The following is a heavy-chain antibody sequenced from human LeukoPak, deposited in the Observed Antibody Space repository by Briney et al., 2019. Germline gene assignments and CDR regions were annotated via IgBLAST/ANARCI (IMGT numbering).Heavy chain of an antibody. D-gene: IGHD5-24*01. CDR2: IIPIFGTG. CDR1: GGTFSSYA. V-gene: IGHV1-69*05. CDR3: ARAPYGYNNQYYFDY. Sequence: SVKVSCKASGGTFSSYAVSWVRQAPGQGLEWTGGIIPIFGTGNYAQKFQGRVTITTDESTSTAYMELSSLRSEDTAVYYCARAPYGYNNQYYFDYWGQGTLVTVSS. J-gene: IGHJ4*02.